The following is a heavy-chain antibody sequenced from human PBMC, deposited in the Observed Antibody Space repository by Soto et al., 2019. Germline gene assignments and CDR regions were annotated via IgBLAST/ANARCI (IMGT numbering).Heavy chain of an antibody. CDR1: GGSINNNDYY. CDR3: ARMSYFYDKWYFDL. CDR2: VYYSGSS. D-gene: IGHD3-22*01. J-gene: IGHJ2*01. V-gene: IGHV4-30-4*01. Sequence: QLQESGPGLVKPSQTLSLTCSVSGGSINNNDYYWSWIRQTPGKGLEWIGYVYYSGSSDYIPSLQSRFSMSIDKSKNQFHLKLNSVTAADTATYYCARMSYFYDKWYFDLWGRGTLVTVSS.